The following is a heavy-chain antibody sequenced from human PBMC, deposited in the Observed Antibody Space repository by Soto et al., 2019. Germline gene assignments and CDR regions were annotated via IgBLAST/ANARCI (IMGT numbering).Heavy chain of an antibody. CDR3: AKDPTYYYGSGKDYFDY. CDR2: ISGSGGST. D-gene: IGHD3-10*01. V-gene: IGHV3-23*01. Sequence: GGSLRLSCAASGFTFSSYAMSWVRQAPGKGLEWVSAISGSGGSTYYAGSVKGRFTISRDNSKNTLYLQMNSLRAEDTAVYYCAKDPTYYYGSGKDYFDYWGQGTLVTVSS. CDR1: GFTFSSYA. J-gene: IGHJ4*02.